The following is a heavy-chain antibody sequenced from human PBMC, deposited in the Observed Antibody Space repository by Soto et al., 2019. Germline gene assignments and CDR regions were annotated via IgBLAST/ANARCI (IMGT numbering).Heavy chain of an antibody. CDR3: AKDSGESITLFGVVIGSDALDI. Sequence: QVQLVESGGGVVQPGRSLRLSCAASGFTFRSHGMHWVRQAPGKGLEWVAHILFDGNSKYYADSVKGRFTISRDNSKNTLYLQMNSLRPEDTAVYYCAKDSGESITLFGVVIGSDALDIWGQGTMVTVSS. V-gene: IGHV3-30*18. CDR2: ILFDGNSK. D-gene: IGHD3-3*01. CDR1: GFTFRSHG. J-gene: IGHJ3*02.